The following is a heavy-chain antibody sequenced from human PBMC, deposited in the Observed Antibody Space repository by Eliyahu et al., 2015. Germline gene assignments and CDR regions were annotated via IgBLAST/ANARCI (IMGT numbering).Heavy chain of an antibody. CDR1: GGSISSGSYY. Sequence: QVQLQESGPGLVKPSQTLSLTCTVSGGSISSGSYYWXWIRQPAGKGLEWIGRIYINGGTKYNPSLESRVTISLDTFKSQFSLTLSSVTAADTAVYYCARISRTYHYDSGHXAFDIWGHGTMVTVSS. CDR2: IYINGGT. V-gene: IGHV4-61*02. D-gene: IGHD3-10*01. J-gene: IGHJ3*02. CDR3: ARISRTYHYDSGHXAFDI.